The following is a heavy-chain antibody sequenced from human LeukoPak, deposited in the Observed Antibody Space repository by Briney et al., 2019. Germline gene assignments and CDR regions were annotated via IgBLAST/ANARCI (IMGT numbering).Heavy chain of an antibody. Sequence: SETLSLTCAVSGGSMSSNYWSWIRQPPGKGLEWIGYIYNSGTIYYSGSANYNPSLLSRVTISVDTSKNQFSLKLSSVTAADTAVYYCARGFDVLRFLGNYMDVWGKGTTVTVSS. D-gene: IGHD3-3*01. CDR3: ARGFDVLRFLGNYMDV. CDR1: GGSMSSNY. CDR2: IYNSGTIYYSGSA. J-gene: IGHJ6*03. V-gene: IGHV4-59*08.